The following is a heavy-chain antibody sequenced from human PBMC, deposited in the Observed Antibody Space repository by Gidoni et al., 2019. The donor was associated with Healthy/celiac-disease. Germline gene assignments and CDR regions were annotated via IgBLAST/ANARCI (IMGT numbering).Heavy chain of an antibody. Sequence: EVQLVESGGGLIQPGGSLRLSCAASGFTVSRNYISWVRQAPGKGLEWVSVMYSGGSTYYADSVKGRFTISRDNSKNTLYLQMNSLRAEDTAVYYCARVRYSNYELYGMDVWGQGTTVTVSS. J-gene: IGHJ6*02. D-gene: IGHD4-4*01. CDR1: GFTVSRNY. CDR2: MYSGGST. V-gene: IGHV3-53*01. CDR3: ARVRYSNYELYGMDV.